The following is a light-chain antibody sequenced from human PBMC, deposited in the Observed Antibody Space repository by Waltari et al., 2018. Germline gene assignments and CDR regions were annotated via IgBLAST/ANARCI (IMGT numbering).Light chain of an antibody. CDR3: SSYAGGNNLL. V-gene: IGLV2-23*02. CDR1: TSDVGGYDY. J-gene: IGLJ2*01. CDR2: DVT. Sequence: QSALTQPASVSGSPGQSITISCRGTTSDVGGYDYVPWYQHHPGKAPKLIIYDVTKGPSGVSNRFSGSKSGNTASLTISGLQAEDEADYYCSSYAGGNNLLFGGGTKVTVL.